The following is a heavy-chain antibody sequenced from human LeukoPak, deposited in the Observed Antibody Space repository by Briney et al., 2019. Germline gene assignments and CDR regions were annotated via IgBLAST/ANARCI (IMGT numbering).Heavy chain of an antibody. CDR3: ARGPGCISTTCPYYFDY. V-gene: IGHV1-8*01. D-gene: IGHD2-2*01. CDR1: GYTFTNYD. J-gene: IGHJ4*02. Sequence: GASVTVSFTSSGYTFTNYDINWVRQASGQGLDWMGWMNPNSGNTGYAQKFQGRVTMTRNTSISTAYMELSSLSSEDTAVYYCARGPGCISTTCPYYFDYWGQGTLVTVSS. CDR2: MNPNSGNT.